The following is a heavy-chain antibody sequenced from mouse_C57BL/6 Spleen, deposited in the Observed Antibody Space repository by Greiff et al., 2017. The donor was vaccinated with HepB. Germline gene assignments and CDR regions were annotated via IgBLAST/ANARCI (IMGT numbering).Heavy chain of an antibody. CDR2: SRNKANDYTT. CDR1: EFTFSDFY. V-gene: IGHV7-1*01. D-gene: IGHD4-1*01. J-gene: IGHJ4*01. CDR3: ARDNWDYYAMDY. Sequence: EVMLVESGGGLVQSGRSLRLSCATSEFTFSDFYMEWVRQAPGKGLEWIAASRNKANDYTTEYSASVKGRFIVSRDTSQSILYLQMNALRAEDTAIYYCARDNWDYYAMDYWGQGTSVTVSS.